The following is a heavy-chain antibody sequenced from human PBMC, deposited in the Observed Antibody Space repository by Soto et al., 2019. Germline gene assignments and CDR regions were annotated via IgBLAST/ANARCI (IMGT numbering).Heavy chain of an antibody. D-gene: IGHD6-13*01. J-gene: IGHJ4*02. CDR2: IYYSGST. V-gene: IGHV4-31*03. CDR3: ATEGIAAAGVRCFDY. Sequence: SETLSLTCTVSGGSISSGAYYWSWIRQHPGKSLEWIGYIYYSGSTYYNPSLKSRVTISLDTSKNQFSLKLSSVTAADTAVYYCATEGIAAAGVRCFDYWGQGTLVTVSS. CDR1: GGSISSGAYY.